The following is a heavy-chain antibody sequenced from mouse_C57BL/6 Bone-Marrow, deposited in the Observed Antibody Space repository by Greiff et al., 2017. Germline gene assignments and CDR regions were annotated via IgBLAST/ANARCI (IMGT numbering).Heavy chain of an antibody. CDR1: GYAFSSSW. V-gene: IGHV1-82*01. Sequence: QVQLQQSGPELVKPGASVKISCKASGYAFSSSWMNWVKQRPGQGLEWIGRIYPGDGDTNYNGKFKGKATLTADKSSSTAYMQLSSLTSEDSAVYFCARERGLRHWYFDVWGTGTTVTVSS. CDR2: IYPGDGDT. D-gene: IGHD2-4*01. CDR3: ARERGLRHWYFDV. J-gene: IGHJ1*03.